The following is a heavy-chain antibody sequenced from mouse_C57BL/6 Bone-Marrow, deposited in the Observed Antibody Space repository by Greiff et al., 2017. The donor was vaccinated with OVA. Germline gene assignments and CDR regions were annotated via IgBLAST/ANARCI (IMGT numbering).Heavy chain of an antibody. D-gene: IGHD1-1*01. CDR3: ARHRDTTGFAY. J-gene: IGHJ3*01. CDR1: GFTFSDYY. V-gene: IGHV5-12*01. CDR2: ISNGGGST. Sequence: EVKLMESGGGLVQPGGSLKLSCAASGFTFSDYYMYWVRQTPEKRLEWVAYISNGGGSTYYPDTVKGRFTISRDNAKNTLYLQMSRLKSEDTAMYYCARHRDTTGFAYWGQGTLVTVSA.